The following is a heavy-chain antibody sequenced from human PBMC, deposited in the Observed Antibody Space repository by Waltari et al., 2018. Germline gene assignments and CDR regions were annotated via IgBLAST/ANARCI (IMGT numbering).Heavy chain of an antibody. CDR1: GYTFTGYY. Sequence: QVQLVQSGAEVKKPGASVKVSCKASGYTFTGYYLHWVRQAPGQGLGWMEWINPNSGGTNYAQKFQGRVTMTRDTSISTAYMELSRLRSDDTAVYYCAREMDTGYSSGVDYWGQGTLVTVSS. CDR2: INPNSGGT. CDR3: AREMDTGYSSGVDY. D-gene: IGHD6-19*01. V-gene: IGHV1-2*02. J-gene: IGHJ4*02.